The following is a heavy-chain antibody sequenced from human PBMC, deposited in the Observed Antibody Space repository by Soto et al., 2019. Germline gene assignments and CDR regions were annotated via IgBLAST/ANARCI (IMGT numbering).Heavy chain of an antibody. J-gene: IGHJ4*02. V-gene: IGHV4-59*12. CDR1: GGSISSYY. D-gene: IGHD6-19*01. CDR3: VRLGYTSGWSGFDC. Sequence: SETLSLTCTVSGGSISSYYWSWIRQSPGKGLEWIGDIYYSGSTNYNPSLKSRVTISVDKSKNQFSVSLSSVTAADTAVYYCVRLGYTSGWSGFDCWGRGLLVTVSS. CDR2: IYYSGST.